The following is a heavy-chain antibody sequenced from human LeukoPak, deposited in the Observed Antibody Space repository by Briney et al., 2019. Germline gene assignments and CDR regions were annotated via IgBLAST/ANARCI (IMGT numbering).Heavy chain of an antibody. CDR3: ARRPHYDSSGYYPFDP. D-gene: IGHD3-22*01. CDR2: IIPIFGTA. Sequence: SVKVSCKASGGTFSSYAISWVRQAPGQGLEWMGGIIPIFGTANYAQKFQGRVTITADESTSTAYMELSSLRSEDTAVYYCARRPHYDSSGYYPFDPWGQGTLVTVSS. V-gene: IGHV1-69*01. J-gene: IGHJ5*02. CDR1: GGTFSSYA.